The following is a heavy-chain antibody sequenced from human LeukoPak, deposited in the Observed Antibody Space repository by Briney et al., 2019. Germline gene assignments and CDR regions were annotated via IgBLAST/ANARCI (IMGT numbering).Heavy chain of an antibody. CDR1: GGSLSNNYY. CDR3: TRLSTLRGVDC. V-gene: IGHV4-39*01. J-gene: IGHJ6*02. CDR2: IYYSGST. Sequence: SETLSLPCTVSGGSLSNNYYWGWIRQPPEKGREWIGSIYYSGSTFYRASLESRATISADTSKNQFSLRLNFVTAADTAVYYCTRLSTLRGVDCRGQGTTVIVSS. D-gene: IGHD1-1*01.